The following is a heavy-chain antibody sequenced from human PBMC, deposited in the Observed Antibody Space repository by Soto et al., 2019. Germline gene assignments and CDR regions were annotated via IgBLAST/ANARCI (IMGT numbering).Heavy chain of an antibody. CDR2: INPSGGST. V-gene: IGHV1-46*01. CDR3: ARGGPLGIXVVPAAMDGSPLTWFDP. J-gene: IGHJ5*02. Sequence: ASVKVSCKVSGYTFTSYYMHWVRQAPGQGLEWMGIINPSGGSTSYAQKFQGRVTMTRDTSTSTVYMELSSLRSEDTAVYYCARGGPLGIXVVPAAMDGSPLTWFDPWGQGTLVTVSS. D-gene: IGHD2-2*03. CDR1: GYTFTSYY.